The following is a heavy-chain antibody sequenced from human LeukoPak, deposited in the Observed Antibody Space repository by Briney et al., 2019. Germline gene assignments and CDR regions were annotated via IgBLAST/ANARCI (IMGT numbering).Heavy chain of an antibody. Sequence: SQTLSLTCAISGDSFSSNSAAWNWIRQSPSRGLEWLGRTYYRSKWYNDYAVSVKSRITINPDTSKNQFSLQLNSVTPEDTAVYYCARSTPPTSIAASGHFDYWGQGTLVTVSS. CDR1: GDSFSSNSAA. J-gene: IGHJ4*02. CDR3: ARSTPPTSIAASGHFDY. D-gene: IGHD6-6*01. CDR2: TYYRSKWYN. V-gene: IGHV6-1*01.